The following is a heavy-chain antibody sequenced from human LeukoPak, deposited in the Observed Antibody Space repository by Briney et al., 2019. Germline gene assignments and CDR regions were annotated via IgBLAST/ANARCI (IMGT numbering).Heavy chain of an antibody. CDR2: INPSGGST. CDR1: GYTFTSYY. J-gene: IGHJ4*02. CDR3: ARPYDMIDY. D-gene: IGHD3-9*01. V-gene: IGHV1-46*01. Sequence: ASVKVACKASGYTFTSYYMHRVRQTPGQGLEWMGIINPSGGSTSYAQKFQGRIAMTSDTSTSTVYMVLSSLRSEDTAVYYCARPYDMIDYWGQGTLVTVSS.